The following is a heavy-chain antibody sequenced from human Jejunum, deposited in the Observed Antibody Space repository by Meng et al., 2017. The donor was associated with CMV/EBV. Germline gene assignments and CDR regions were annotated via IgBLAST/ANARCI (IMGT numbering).Heavy chain of an antibody. CDR2: INSVSGDT. J-gene: IGHJ4*02. D-gene: IGHD3-10*01. CDR1: GYSFIDYY. CDR3: ARGAKGYGSGPLDY. V-gene: IGHV1-2*02. Sequence: SGYSFIDYYVHWVRRAPGQGLEWMGWINSVSGDTRSAQKFEGRVTMSRDTSISTSYMEVNSLKSDDTAIYYCARGAKGYGSGPLDYWGQGTPVTVSS.